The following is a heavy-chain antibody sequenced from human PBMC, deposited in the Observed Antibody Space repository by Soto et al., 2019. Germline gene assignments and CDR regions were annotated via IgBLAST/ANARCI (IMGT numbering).Heavy chain of an antibody. Sequence: QVQLVESGGGVVQPGRSLRLSCAASGFTFSSYGMHWVRQAPGKGLEWVAVIWYDGSNKYYADSVKGRFTISRDNSKNTLYLQMNSLRAEDTAVYYCARDLDSYGPSGAFDIWGQGTMVTVSS. CDR3: ARDLDSYGPSGAFDI. CDR1: GFTFSSYG. J-gene: IGHJ3*02. CDR2: IWYDGSNK. D-gene: IGHD5-18*01. V-gene: IGHV3-33*01.